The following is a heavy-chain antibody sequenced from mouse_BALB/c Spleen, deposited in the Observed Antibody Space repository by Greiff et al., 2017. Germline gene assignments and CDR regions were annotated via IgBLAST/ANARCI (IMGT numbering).Heavy chain of an antibody. CDR3: ARDFYYGSSYNYAMDY. Sequence: EVQGVESGGGLVKPGGSLKLSCAASGFTFSDYYMYWVRQTPEKRLEWVATISDGGSYTYYPDSVKGRFTISRDNAKNNLYLQMSSLKSEDTAMYYCARDFYYGSSYNYAMDYWGQGTSVTVSS. CDR2: ISDGGSYT. J-gene: IGHJ4*01. V-gene: IGHV5-4*02. CDR1: GFTFSDYY. D-gene: IGHD1-1*01.